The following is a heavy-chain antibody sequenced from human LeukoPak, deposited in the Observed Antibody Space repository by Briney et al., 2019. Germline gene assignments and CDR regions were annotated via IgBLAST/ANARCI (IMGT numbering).Heavy chain of an antibody. CDR2: IYHSGST. CDR1: GGSTSSSNW. V-gene: IGHV4-4*02. Sequence: PSETLSLTCAVSGGSTSSSNWWSWVRQPPGKGLEWIGEIYHSGSTYYNPSLKSRVTISVDRSKNQFSLKLSSVTAADTAVYYCARAGTMVRGGPYFQHWGQGTLVTVSS. J-gene: IGHJ1*01. CDR3: ARAGTMVRGGPYFQH. D-gene: IGHD3-10*01.